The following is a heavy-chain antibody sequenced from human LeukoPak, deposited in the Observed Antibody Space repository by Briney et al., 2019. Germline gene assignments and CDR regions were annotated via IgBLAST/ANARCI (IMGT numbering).Heavy chain of an antibody. D-gene: IGHD2-15*01. CDR3: ASTSSGGSYLDY. Sequence: ASVKVSCKASGYTFTSHGISWVRQAPGQGLEWMGWISAYNGNTNYAQKLQGRVTMTRDTSTSTVYMELSSLRSEDTAVYYCASTSSGGSYLDYWGQGTLVTVSS. CDR1: GYTFTSHG. V-gene: IGHV1-18*01. J-gene: IGHJ4*02. CDR2: ISAYNGNT.